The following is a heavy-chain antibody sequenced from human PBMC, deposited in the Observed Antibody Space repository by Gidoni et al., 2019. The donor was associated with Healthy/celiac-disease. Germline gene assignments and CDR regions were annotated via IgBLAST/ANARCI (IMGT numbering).Heavy chain of an antibody. D-gene: IGHD5-18*01. CDR2: ISSSSSYI. CDR1: GFTFSSYS. Sequence: EVQLVESGGGLVKHGGSLRLSCAASGFTFSSYSMNWVRQAPGKGLEWVSSISSSSSYIYYADSVKGRFTISRDNAKNSLYLQMNSLRAEDTAVYYCASIYSYGYSDYWSQGTLVTVSS. J-gene: IGHJ4*02. V-gene: IGHV3-21*01. CDR3: ASIYSYGYSDY.